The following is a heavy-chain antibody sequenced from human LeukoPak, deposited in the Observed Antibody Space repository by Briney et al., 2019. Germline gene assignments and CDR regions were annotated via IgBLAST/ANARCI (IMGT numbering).Heavy chain of an antibody. V-gene: IGHV3-74*01. CDR1: GFTFSSHW. CDR3: ARANVYDDILAGYSPAPNDY. CDR2: INRDCSRI. Sequence: GGSLRLSCAASGFTFSSHWIHWVRQAPGKGLVWVSRINRDCSRISYADSVKGRFTISRDNATNTLYLQMNSLRGDDTAVYYCARANVYDDILAGYSPAPNDYWGQGTLVTVSS. D-gene: IGHD3-9*01. J-gene: IGHJ4*02.